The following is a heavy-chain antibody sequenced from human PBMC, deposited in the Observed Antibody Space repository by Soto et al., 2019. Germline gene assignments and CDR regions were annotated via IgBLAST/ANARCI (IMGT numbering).Heavy chain of an antibody. CDR2: IKNDGSEK. CDR1: GFTLSGYW. J-gene: IGHJ4*02. V-gene: IGHV3-7*01. Sequence: GGSLRLSCAASGFTLSGYWMSWVRQAPGKGLEWVAIIKNDGSEKYYLDSVKGRFTISRDNAKSSLFLQMNSLRAEDTALYYCARSVAGIDFWGRGTLVTVS. CDR3: ARSVAGIDF. D-gene: IGHD2-21*01.